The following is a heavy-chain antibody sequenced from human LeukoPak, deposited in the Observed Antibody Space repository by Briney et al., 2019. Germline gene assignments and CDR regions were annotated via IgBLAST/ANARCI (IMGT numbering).Heavy chain of an antibody. Sequence: SETLSLTCTVSGGSISSSSYYWGWIRQPPGRGLEWIGSIYYSGSTYYNPSLKSRVTISVDTSKNQFSLKLSSVTAADTAVYYCARHGFGEFAMVYFDYWGQGTLVTVSS. D-gene: IGHD3-10*01. J-gene: IGHJ4*02. CDR3: ARHGFGEFAMVYFDY. CDR2: IYYSGST. V-gene: IGHV4-39*01. CDR1: GGSISSSSYY.